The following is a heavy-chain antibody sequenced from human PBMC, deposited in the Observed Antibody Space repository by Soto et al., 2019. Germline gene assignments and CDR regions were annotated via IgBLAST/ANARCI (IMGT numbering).Heavy chain of an antibody. V-gene: IGHV5-10-1*01. CDR3: ARAYCSGGSCYWFFDY. J-gene: IGHJ4*02. CDR1: GCSFTSYW. Sequence: GAAVKISGKGSGCSFTSYWISWVRQMTGKGLEWMGRIDPSDSYTNYSPSFQGHVTISADKSISTAYLQWSSLKASDTAMYYCARAYCSGGSCYWFFDYWGQGTLVTVSS. CDR2: IDPSDSYT. D-gene: IGHD2-15*01.